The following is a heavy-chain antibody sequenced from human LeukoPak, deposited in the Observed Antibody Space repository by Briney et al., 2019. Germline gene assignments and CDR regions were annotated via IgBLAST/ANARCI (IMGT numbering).Heavy chain of an antibody. CDR1: GFIFNSYG. Sequence: HPGGSLRLSCAASGFIFNSYGMHWVRQAPGKGLEWVAFIRYDGSNKYYADSVKGRFTISRDNSKNTLYLQMNSLRAEDTAVYYCARGHGDQPDYYYYMDVWGKGTTVTVSS. CDR3: ARGHGDQPDYYYYMDV. CDR2: IRYDGSNK. D-gene: IGHD4-17*01. J-gene: IGHJ6*03. V-gene: IGHV3-30*02.